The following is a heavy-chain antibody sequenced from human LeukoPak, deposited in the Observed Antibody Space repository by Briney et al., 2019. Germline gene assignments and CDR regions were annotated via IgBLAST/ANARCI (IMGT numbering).Heavy chain of an antibody. CDR1: GYSFTSYW. V-gene: IGHV3-23*01. Sequence: GESLKISCKGSGYSFTSYWIGWVRQAPGKGLEWVSAISGSGGSTYYADSVKGRFTISRDNSKNTLYLQMNSLRAEDTAVYYCATLVVPAAISRYYYYGMDVWGQGTTVTVSS. CDR3: ATLVVPAAISRYYYYGMDV. CDR2: ISGSGGST. D-gene: IGHD2-2*01. J-gene: IGHJ6*02.